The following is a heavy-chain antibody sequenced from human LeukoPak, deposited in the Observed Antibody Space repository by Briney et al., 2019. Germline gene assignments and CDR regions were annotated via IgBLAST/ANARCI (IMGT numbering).Heavy chain of an antibody. CDR2: IYYSGST. CDR3: ARDLYGSGSYYNGGFDY. J-gene: IGHJ4*02. V-gene: IGHV4-31*03. Sequence: SRTLSLTCTVSGGSISSGGYYWSWIRQHPGKGLEWIGYIYYSGSTYYNPSLKSRVTISVDTSKNQFSLRLSSVTAADTAVYYCARDLYGSGSYYNGGFDYWGQGTLVTVSS. CDR1: GGSISSGGYY. D-gene: IGHD3-10*01.